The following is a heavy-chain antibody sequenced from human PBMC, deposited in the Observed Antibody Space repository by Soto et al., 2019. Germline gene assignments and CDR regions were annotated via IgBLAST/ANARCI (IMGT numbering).Heavy chain of an antibody. D-gene: IGHD6-19*01. J-gene: IGHJ4*02. CDR3: ARGFTYRSGWYYFDY. CDR1: GGSISSYY. Sequence: PSETLSLTCTVSGGSISSYYWSWIRQPPGKGLEWIGYIYYSGSTNYNPSLKSRVTISVDTSKNQFSLKLSSVTAADTAVYYCARGFTYRSGWYYFDYWGQGTLVTVSS. CDR2: IYYSGST. V-gene: IGHV4-59*01.